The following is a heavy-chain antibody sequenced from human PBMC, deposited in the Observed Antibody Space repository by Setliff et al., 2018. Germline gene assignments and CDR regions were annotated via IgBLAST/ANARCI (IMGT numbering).Heavy chain of an antibody. Sequence: ASVKVSCKASGYTFTGYYMHWVRQAPGQGLEWMGWINPNSGGTNYAQKFQGWVTMTRDTSISTAYMELSRLRSDNTAVYYCARGPRITIFGVVSLSLYGMDVWGQGTTVTVSS. J-gene: IGHJ6*02. CDR3: ARGPRITIFGVVSLSLYGMDV. V-gene: IGHV1-2*04. D-gene: IGHD3-3*01. CDR2: INPNSGGT. CDR1: GYTFTGYY.